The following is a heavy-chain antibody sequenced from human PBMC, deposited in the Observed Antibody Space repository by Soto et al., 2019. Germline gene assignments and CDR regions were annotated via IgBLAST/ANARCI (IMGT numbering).Heavy chain of an antibody. CDR3: AKDLATVSTDYYYYAMDV. D-gene: IGHD4-4*01. Sequence: QVQLVESGGGVVQPGRSLRLSCETSGFTFSHYGMHWVRQAPGKGLEWVALIAYDGSNNYYADSVEGRFAISRDNSKNTLYLQMNRLRAEDTAVYYCAKDLATVSTDYYYYAMDVWGLGTTVTVSS. CDR1: GFTFSHYG. V-gene: IGHV3-30*18. CDR2: IAYDGSNN. J-gene: IGHJ6*02.